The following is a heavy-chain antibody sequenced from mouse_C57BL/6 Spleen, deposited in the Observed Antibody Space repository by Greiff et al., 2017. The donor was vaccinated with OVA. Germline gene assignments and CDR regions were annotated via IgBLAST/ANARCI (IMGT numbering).Heavy chain of an antibody. J-gene: IGHJ3*01. CDR3: ARQGGNPFAY. D-gene: IGHD2-1*01. Sequence: EVHLVESGGDLVKPGGSLKLSCAASGFTFSSYGMSWVRQTPDKRLEWVATISSGGSYTYYPDSVKGRFTISRDNAKNTLYLQMSSLKSEDTAMYYCARQGGNPFAYWGQGTLVTVSA. CDR1: GFTFSSYG. V-gene: IGHV5-6*01. CDR2: ISSGGSYT.